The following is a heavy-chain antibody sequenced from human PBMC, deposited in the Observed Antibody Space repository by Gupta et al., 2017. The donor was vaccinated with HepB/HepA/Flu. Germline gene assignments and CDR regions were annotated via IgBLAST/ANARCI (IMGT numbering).Heavy chain of an antibody. CDR3: VRDRANLGYRMDV. CDR2: IWHDGSTK. J-gene: IGHJ6*04. Sequence: QVQLAESGGGVVQPGRSLSLSCAASGFTFRTHGIHWVRQAPGKGLEWVAVIWHDGSTKYHADSVKGRFTISRDNSKNTLYLQINSLRVEDTAVYYCVRDRANLGYRMDVWGKGTTVTVSS. D-gene: IGHD5-12*01. V-gene: IGHV3-33*01. CDR1: GFTFRTHG.